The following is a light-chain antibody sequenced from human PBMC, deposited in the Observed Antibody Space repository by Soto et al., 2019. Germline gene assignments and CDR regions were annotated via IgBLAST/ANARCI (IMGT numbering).Light chain of an antibody. CDR1: QSISSY. V-gene: IGKV1-39*01. Sequence: DIQMTQSPSSLSASVGDRVTITCRASQSISSYLNWYQQKPGKDPKLLIYAASSLQSGVPSRFSGSGSGTDFTLTISSLQPEDFATYYCQQYNSYQWTFGQGTRWIS. CDR3: QQYNSYQWT. J-gene: IGKJ1*01. CDR2: AAS.